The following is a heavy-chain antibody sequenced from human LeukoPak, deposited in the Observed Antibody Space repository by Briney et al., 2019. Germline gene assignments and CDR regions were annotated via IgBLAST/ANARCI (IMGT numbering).Heavy chain of an antibody. CDR3: AKGLGGGVLMVYAAIDF. V-gene: IGHV3-9*01. CDR1: GFTFDDYA. D-gene: IGHD2-8*01. Sequence: PGRSLRLSCAASGFTFDDYAMHWVRQVPGKGLEWVSGISWNSGSIGYADSVKGRFTISRDNAKNSLYLQMNSLRAEDTALYYCAKGLGGGVLMVYAAIDFWGQGTLVTVSS. CDR2: ISWNSGSI. J-gene: IGHJ4*02.